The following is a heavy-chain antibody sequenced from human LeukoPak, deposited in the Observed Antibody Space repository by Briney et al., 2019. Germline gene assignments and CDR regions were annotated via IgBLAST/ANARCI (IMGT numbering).Heavy chain of an antibody. Sequence: SETLSLTCTVSGGSISSYYWSWIRQPPGKGLEWIGYIYYSGSTNYNPSLKSRVTISVDTSKNQFSLKLSSVTAADTAVYYCARSVVMAAAGTTGSLYFQHWGQGTLVTVSS. CDR2: IYYSGST. CDR3: ARSVVMAAAGTTGSLYFQH. D-gene: IGHD6-13*01. J-gene: IGHJ1*01. V-gene: IGHV4-59*01. CDR1: GGSISSYY.